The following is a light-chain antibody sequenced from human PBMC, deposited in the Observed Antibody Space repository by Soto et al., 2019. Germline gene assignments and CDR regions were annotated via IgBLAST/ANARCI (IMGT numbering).Light chain of an antibody. CDR2: DTS. Sequence: QAVVSQEPSLTVSPGGTVTLTCGCSTGAVTSAHFPYWFQQKPGQTPRTLIYDTSNKHSWTPARFSGSLLGGKAALTLSGAQPEDEAEYYCLLSYGDPRVVGGGTKLTVL. J-gene: IGLJ3*02. CDR3: LLSYGDPRV. CDR1: TGAVTSAHF. V-gene: IGLV7-46*01.